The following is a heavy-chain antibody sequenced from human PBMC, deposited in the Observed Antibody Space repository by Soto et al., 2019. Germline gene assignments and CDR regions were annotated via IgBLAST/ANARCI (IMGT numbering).Heavy chain of an antibody. Sequence: SETLSITCTVSGGSNSSGGYYWSWIRQHPGKGLEWIGYIYYSGSTYYNPSLKSRVTISVDTSKNQFSLKLSSVTAADTAVYYCARMEPELGISVYFDYWGQGTLVTVS. CDR1: GGSNSSGGYY. CDR3: ARMEPELGISVYFDY. D-gene: IGHD7-27*01. CDR2: IYYSGST. J-gene: IGHJ4*01. V-gene: IGHV4-31*03.